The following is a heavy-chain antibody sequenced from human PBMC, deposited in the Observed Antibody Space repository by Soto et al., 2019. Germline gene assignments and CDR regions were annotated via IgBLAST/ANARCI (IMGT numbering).Heavy chain of an antibody. Sequence: PSETLSLTCAVYGGSFSGYYWSWIRQPPGKGLEWIGEINHSGSTNYNPSLKSRVTISVDTSKNQFSLKLSSVTAADTAVYYCAGAQSYYYGSGSYYFDYWGQGTLVTVSS. CDR2: INHSGST. CDR3: AGAQSYYYGSGSYYFDY. V-gene: IGHV4-34*01. CDR1: GGSFSGYY. J-gene: IGHJ4*02. D-gene: IGHD3-10*01.